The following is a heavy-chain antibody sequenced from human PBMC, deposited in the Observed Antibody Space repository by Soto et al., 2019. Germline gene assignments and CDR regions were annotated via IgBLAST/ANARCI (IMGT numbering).Heavy chain of an antibody. D-gene: IGHD2-15*01. CDR1: VYGFTGYD. V-gene: IGHV1-8*01. CDR2: MNPNSGNT. J-gene: IGHJ5*02. CDR3: ARGRGYCSGGSCYEVGRLRSCFDP. Sequence: LLKVSCKASVYGFTGYDVSWVRLDTGKGLEWMGWMNPNSGNTGYAQKFQGRVTMTRNTSISTAYMELSSLRSEDTAVHYCARGRGYCSGGSCYEVGRLRSCFDPWGQGTLVTVSS.